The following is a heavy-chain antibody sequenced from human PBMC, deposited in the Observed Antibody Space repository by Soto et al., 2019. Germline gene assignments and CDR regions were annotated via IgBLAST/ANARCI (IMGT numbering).Heavy chain of an antibody. J-gene: IGHJ4*02. Sequence: VQLVESGGGVVQPGRSLRLSCADSGFTFSSYAMHWVRQAPGKGLEWVAVISYDGSNKYYADSVKGRFNISRDNSKNPRYLQMNSLRAEDTAVYYCARDYDSMGYWATISGFAFGYWGQGTLVTVSS. D-gene: IGHD5-12*01. CDR3: ARDYDSMGYWATISGFAFGY. V-gene: IGHV3-30-3*01. CDR2: ISYDGSNK. CDR1: GFTFSSYA.